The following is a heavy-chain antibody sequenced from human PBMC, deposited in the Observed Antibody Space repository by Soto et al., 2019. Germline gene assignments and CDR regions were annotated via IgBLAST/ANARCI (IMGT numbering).Heavy chain of an antibody. D-gene: IGHD2-15*01. CDR3: AGRGSR. CDR1: GFTFSSSE. V-gene: IGHV3-48*03. Sequence: PGGSLRLSCAASGFTFSSSEMYWVRQAPGKGLEWISYIQPGGQTIFYAESVKGRFTIPRDNAKNSVYLQMNSWRAEDTAVYYGAGRGSRWGQGTMVTVSS. CDR2: IQPGGQTI. J-gene: IGHJ3*01.